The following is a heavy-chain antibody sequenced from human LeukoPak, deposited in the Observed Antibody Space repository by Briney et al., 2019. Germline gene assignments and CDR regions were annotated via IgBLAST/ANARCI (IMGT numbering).Heavy chain of an antibody. J-gene: IGHJ3*02. CDR3: AIDPADNAFDI. CDR1: GFTFSSYW. CDR2: IKQDGSEK. Sequence: GGSLRLSCAASGFTFSSYWMSWVRQAPGKGLEWVANIKQDGSEKYYVDSVKGRFTISRDNAKNSLYLQMNSLRAEDTAVYYCAIDPADNAFDIWGQGTMVTVSS. V-gene: IGHV3-7*01.